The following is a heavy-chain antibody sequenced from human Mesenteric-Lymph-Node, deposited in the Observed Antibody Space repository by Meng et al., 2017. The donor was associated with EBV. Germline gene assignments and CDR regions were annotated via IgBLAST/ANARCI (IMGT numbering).Heavy chain of an antibody. CDR2: ILYDGSHK. J-gene: IGHJ4*02. D-gene: IGHD1-26*01. CDR1: GFTFSTYG. CDR3: ARGIDSGSSRVGY. Sequence: QVEVGESEGGAGQPGRSRTLSFGASGFTFSTYGMHWVRQCPGKGLELVAVILYDGSHKYYAESVKGRFTISRDNAKNTRYLQMNSLRAEDTAVYYCARGIDSGSSRVGYWGQGTLVTVSS. V-gene: IGHV3-33*01.